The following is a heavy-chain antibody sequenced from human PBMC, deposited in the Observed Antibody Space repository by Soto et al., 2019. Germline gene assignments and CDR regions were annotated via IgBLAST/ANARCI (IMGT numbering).Heavy chain of an antibody. V-gene: IGHV3-7*05. CDR3: ARDSAPYYDFWSGFRPPFPREDY. CDR2: IKQDGSEK. CDR1: GFTFSSYW. J-gene: IGHJ4*02. D-gene: IGHD3-3*01. Sequence: GGSLRLSCAASGFTFSSYWMSWVRQAPGKGLEWVANIKQDGSEKYYVDSVKGRFTISRDNAKNSLYLQMNSLRAEDTAVYYCARDSAPYYDFWSGFRPPFPREDYWGQGTLVTVSS.